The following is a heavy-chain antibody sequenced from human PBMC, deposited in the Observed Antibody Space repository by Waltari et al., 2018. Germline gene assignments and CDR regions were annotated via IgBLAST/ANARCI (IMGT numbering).Heavy chain of an antibody. Sequence: QVQLVESGGGVVQPGRSLRLSCAASEFTFRSYAMHWVRQAPGKGQEWVAVISYNERNIYDVEIVKGRFTISRDNSEKMLYLQMNSRRVEDTAVYYCARDYCDRTNCHGMDVWGQGTTVTVSS. D-gene: IGHD3-22*01. CDR2: ISYNERNI. CDR3: ARDYCDRTNCHGMDV. J-gene: IGHJ6*02. CDR1: EFTFRSYA. V-gene: IGHV3-30*04.